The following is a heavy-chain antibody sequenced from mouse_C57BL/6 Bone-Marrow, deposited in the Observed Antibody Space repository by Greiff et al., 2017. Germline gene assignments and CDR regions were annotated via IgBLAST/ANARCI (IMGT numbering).Heavy chain of an antibody. D-gene: IGHD2-4*01. V-gene: IGHV1-26*01. CDR1: RYTFTDYY. CDR2: INPNNGGT. Sequence: VQLQQSGPELVKPGASVKISCKASRYTFTDYYMNWVKPSHGKSLEWIGDINPNNGGTSYNQKFKGKATLTVDKSSSTAYMELRSLTSEDSAVYYCARDDYDVFDYWGQGTTLTVSS. CDR3: ARDDYDVFDY. J-gene: IGHJ2*01.